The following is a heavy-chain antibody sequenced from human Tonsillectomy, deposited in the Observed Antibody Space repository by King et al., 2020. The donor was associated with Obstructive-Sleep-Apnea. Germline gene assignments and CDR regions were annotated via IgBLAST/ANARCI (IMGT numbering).Heavy chain of an antibody. CDR1: GFTFDDYA. CDR2: ISWNMGSI. D-gene: IGHD3-10*01. Sequence: EVQLVESGGGLVQPGRSLRLSCAASGFTFDDYAMHWVRQAPGKGLEWVSGISWNMGSIGYADSVKGRFTISRDNAKNSLYLQMNSLRAEDTALYYCAKDPYGGMDVWGQGTTVTVSS. V-gene: IGHV3-9*01. J-gene: IGHJ6*02. CDR3: AKDPYGGMDV.